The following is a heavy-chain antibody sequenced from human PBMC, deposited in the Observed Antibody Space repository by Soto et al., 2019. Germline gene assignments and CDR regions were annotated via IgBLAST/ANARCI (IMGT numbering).Heavy chain of an antibody. V-gene: IGHV3-30*04. J-gene: IGHJ4*02. CDR3: ARSAGGSYPQYDY. Sequence: GGSLRLSCAASGFTFSSYAMHWVRQAPDTGLEWVAVISYDGRDKYYPDSVKGRFTISRDNSKNTLYLQMNSLRAEDTAVYYCARSAGGSYPQYDYWGQGTLVTSPQ. CDR1: GFTFSSYA. D-gene: IGHD1-26*01. CDR2: ISYDGRDK.